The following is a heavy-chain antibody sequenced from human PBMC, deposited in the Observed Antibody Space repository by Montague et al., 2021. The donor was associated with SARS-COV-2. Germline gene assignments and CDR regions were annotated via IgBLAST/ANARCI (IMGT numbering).Heavy chain of an antibody. J-gene: IGHJ4*02. CDR2: INYSGVDA. V-gene: IGHV3-23*01. D-gene: IGHD1-7*01. CDR1: GFAFSTYA. Sequence: SLRLSCAASGFAFSTYAVSWVRQAPGKGLEWVAVINYSGVDAFYADSVRGRFTISRDNSRNTVYLQMNSPRAADTAVYQCAKHRENSGISYYFDSWGQGTMVTVSS. CDR3: AKHRENSGISYYFDS.